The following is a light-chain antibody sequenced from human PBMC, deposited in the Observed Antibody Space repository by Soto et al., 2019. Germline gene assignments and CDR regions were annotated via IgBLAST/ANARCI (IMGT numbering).Light chain of an antibody. CDR1: QSISSW. V-gene: IGKV1-5*03. Sequence: DILMTQSPSTLSASVGDRVTITCRASQSISSWLAWYQQKPGKAPKLLIYKASSLESGVPSRFSGSGSGTEFTLTISSLQHDDFATYYCQQYNSYSWTFGQGTKVEIK. J-gene: IGKJ1*01. CDR3: QQYNSYSWT. CDR2: KAS.